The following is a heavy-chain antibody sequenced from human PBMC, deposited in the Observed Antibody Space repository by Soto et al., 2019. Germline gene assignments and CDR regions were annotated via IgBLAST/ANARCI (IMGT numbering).Heavy chain of an antibody. Sequence: GGSLRLSCAASGFTFSNYAIGWVRQAPGKGLEWVANINPDGSEKHYVDSVEGRFTISRDNAKNSLYLHMTSLTAEDSALYYCSRSLDSWGQGTRVTVSS. CDR3: SRSLDS. CDR1: GFTFSNYA. J-gene: IGHJ4*02. V-gene: IGHV3-7*01. CDR2: INPDGSEK.